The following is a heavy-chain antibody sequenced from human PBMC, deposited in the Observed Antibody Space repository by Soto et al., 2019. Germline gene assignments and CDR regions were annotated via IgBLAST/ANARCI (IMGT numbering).Heavy chain of an antibody. J-gene: IGHJ3*02. D-gene: IGHD5-18*01. CDR1: GFTFSSYG. V-gene: IGHV3-33*01. CDR3: ARDRLPAMAKDAFDI. Sequence: GGSLRLSCAASGFTFSSYGMHWVRQAPGKGLEWVAVIWYDGSNKYYADSVKGRFTISRDNSKNTLYLQMNSLRAEDTAVYYCARDRLPAMAKDAFDIWGQGTMVTVSS. CDR2: IWYDGSNK.